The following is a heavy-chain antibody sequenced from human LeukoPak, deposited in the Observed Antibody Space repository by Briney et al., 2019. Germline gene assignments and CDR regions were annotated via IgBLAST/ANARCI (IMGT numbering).Heavy chain of an antibody. D-gene: IGHD2-21*01. J-gene: IGHJ5*02. Sequence: SETLSLTCAVSGASISSSNYYWTWIRQPAGKGLEYIGRIYINGTINYNPSLKSRVTISADTSKNQFSLKLTSVTAADTAVYYCARFYQFRIDPWGQGTLVTVSS. CDR3: ARFYQFRIDP. V-gene: IGHV4-61*02. CDR1: GASISSSNYY. CDR2: IYINGTI.